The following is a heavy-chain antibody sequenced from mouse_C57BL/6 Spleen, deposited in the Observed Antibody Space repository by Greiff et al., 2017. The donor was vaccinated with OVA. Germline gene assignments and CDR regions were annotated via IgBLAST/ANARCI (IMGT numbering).Heavy chain of an antibody. J-gene: IGHJ2*01. V-gene: IGHV1-15*01. Sequence: QVQLKQSGAELVRPGASVTLSCKASGYTFTDYEMLWVKQTPVHGLEWIGAIDPETGGTAYNQKFKGKAILTADKSSSTAYMELRSLTSEDSAVYYCTRPIYGSRGDYWGQGTTLTVSS. CDR3: TRPIYGSRGDY. D-gene: IGHD1-1*01. CDR2: IDPETGGT. CDR1: GYTFTDYE.